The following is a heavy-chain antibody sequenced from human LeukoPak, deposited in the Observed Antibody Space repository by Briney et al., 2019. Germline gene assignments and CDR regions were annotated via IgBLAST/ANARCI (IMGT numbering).Heavy chain of an antibody. V-gene: IGHV4-39*07. D-gene: IGHD2-15*01. CDR3: ARGFYCSSSSCPFDP. CDR1: GGSISSSSYY. CDR2: IYHSGST. J-gene: IGHJ5*02. Sequence: SETLSLTCTVSGGSISSSSYYWGWIRQPPGKGLEWIGSIYHSGSTNYNPSLKSRVTISVDKSKNQFSLKLSSVTAADTAMYYCARGFYCSSSSCPFDPWGQGTLVTVSS.